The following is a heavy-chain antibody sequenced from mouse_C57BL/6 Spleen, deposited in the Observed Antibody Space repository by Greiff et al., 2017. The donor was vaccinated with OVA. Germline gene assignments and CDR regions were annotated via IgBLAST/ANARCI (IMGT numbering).Heavy chain of an antibody. V-gene: IGHV1-69*01. Sequence: QVQLQQPGAELVMPGASVKLSCKASGYTFTSYWMHWVKQRPGQGLEWIGEIDPSDSYTNYNQKFKGKSTLTVDKSSSTAYMQLSSLTSEDAAVYYCERRGVRTAQAPFADWGKGTLVTVSA. J-gene: IGHJ3*01. D-gene: IGHD3-2*02. CDR3: ERRGVRTAQAPFAD. CDR1: GYTFTSYW. CDR2: IDPSDSYT.